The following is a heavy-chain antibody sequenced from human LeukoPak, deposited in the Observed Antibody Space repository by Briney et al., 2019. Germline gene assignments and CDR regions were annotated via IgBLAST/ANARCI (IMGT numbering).Heavy chain of an antibody. CDR2: ISAYNGNT. CDR1: GYTFTSYG. J-gene: IGHJ3*02. D-gene: IGHD3-22*01. CDR3: ARDITMIVVVTADAFDI. V-gene: IGHV1-18*01. Sequence: GASVKVSCKASGYTFTSYGISWVRQAPGQGLEWMGWISAYNGNTNYAQKLQGRVTMTTDTSTSTAYMELRSLRSDDTAVYYCARDITMIVVVTADAFDIWGQGTMVTVSS.